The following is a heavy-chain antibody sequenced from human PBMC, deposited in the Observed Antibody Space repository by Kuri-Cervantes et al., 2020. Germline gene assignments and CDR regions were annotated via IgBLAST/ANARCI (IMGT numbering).Heavy chain of an antibody. CDR2: IFYTGST. J-gene: IGHJ4*02. Sequence: SETLSLTCTVSGGSISSYYWSWIRQPPGKGLEWIGYIFYTGSTNYNASLKSRVTISVDTSKNQFYLKLRSVTAADTAVYYCARVGIGLIQGRYYFDSWGQGTLVTVSS. CDR3: ARVGIGLIQGRYYFDS. CDR1: GGSISSYY. V-gene: IGHV4-59*13. D-gene: IGHD1-14*01.